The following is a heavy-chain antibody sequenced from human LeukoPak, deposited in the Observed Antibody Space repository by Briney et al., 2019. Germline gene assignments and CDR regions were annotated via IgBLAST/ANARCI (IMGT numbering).Heavy chain of an antibody. CDR2: INHSGST. Sequence: SETLSLTCAVYGGSFSGYYWSWIRQPPGKGLEWIGEINHSGSTNYNPSLKSRVTISVDTSKNQFSLKLSSVTAADTAVYYCARSYDSSGYYGRDAFDIWGQGTMVTVSS. CDR3: ARSYDSSGYYGRDAFDI. V-gene: IGHV4-34*01. D-gene: IGHD3-22*01. CDR1: GGSFSGYY. J-gene: IGHJ3*02.